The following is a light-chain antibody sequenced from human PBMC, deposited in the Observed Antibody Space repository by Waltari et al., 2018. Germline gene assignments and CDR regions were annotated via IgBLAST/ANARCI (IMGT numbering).Light chain of an antibody. V-gene: IGLV4-69*01. CDR2: LNNDGSH. CDR3: QTWGTGVVV. CDR1: SGHGNYV. J-gene: IGLJ3*02. Sequence: QLVLTQAPSASASLGALVTLTCTLSSGHGNYVIAWHQQQPEKGPRYLIRLNNDGSHRKGDGIPDRFSGSRSGAECYLTISSLQSEDEADYYCQTWGTGVVVFGGGTKLTVL.